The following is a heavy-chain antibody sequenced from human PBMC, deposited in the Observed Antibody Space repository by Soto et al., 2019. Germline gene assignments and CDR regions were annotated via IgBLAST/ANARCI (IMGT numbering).Heavy chain of an antibody. CDR3: ARASLYCSSTSCQINWFDP. V-gene: IGHV1-69*13. J-gene: IGHJ5*02. Sequence: SVKVSCKASGGTFSSYAISWVRQAPGQGLEWMGGIIPIFGTANYAQKFQGRVTITADESTSTAYMELSSLRSEDTAVYYCARASLYCSSTSCQINWFDPWGQGTLVTAPQ. CDR1: GGTFSSYA. D-gene: IGHD2-2*01. CDR2: IIPIFGTA.